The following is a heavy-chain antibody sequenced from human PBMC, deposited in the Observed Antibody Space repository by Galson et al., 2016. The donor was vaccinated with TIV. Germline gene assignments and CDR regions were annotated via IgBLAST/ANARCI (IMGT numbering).Heavy chain of an antibody. CDR1: GGSISNDY. V-gene: IGHV4-4*07. CDR2: IYSSGST. D-gene: IGHD3-10*01. J-gene: IGHJ6*03. CDR3: VKDRHYYGSGNYYTPLDYYYYVDV. Sequence: ETLSLTCTVSGGSISNDYWSWIRQPAGKGLEWIGRIYSSGSTKYNPSLKSRVTISVDTSKNQFSLMLTSVTAADTAVSYCVKDRHYYGSGNYYTPLDYYYYVDVWGQGPPVTVSS.